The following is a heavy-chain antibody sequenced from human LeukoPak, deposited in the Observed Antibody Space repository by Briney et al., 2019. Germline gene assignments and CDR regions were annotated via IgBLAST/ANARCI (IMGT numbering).Heavy chain of an antibody. CDR3: ANYGSVSYFAY. CDR1: GFTFSSYG. V-gene: IGHV3-30*18. J-gene: IGHJ4*02. D-gene: IGHD3-10*01. CDR2: ISYDGSNK. Sequence: PGGSLRLSCAASGFTFSSYGMHWVRQAPGKGLEWVAVISYDGSNKYYADSVKGRFTISRDSSKNTLYLQMISLRAEDTAVYYCANYGSVSYFAYWGQGTLVTVSS.